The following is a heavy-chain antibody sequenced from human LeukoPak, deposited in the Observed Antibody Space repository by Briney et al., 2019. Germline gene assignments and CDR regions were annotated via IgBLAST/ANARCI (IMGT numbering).Heavy chain of an antibody. D-gene: IGHD6-19*01. V-gene: IGHV6-1*01. Sequence: HSQTLSVTCAISGESASSKNGAWNWIRQSPSRGLEWLGRTYYRSKWYSDYAVAMNGRITINPDTSKTQFSLQLNSVTPDDTAVYYCARDVGTSGWHTFDYWGQGTLVTVSS. CDR1: GESASSKNGA. J-gene: IGHJ4*02. CDR2: TYYRSKWYS. CDR3: ARDVGTSGWHTFDY.